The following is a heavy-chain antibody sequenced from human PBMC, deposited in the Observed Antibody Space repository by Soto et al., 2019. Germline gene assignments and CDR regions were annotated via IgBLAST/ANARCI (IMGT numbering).Heavy chain of an antibody. D-gene: IGHD1-1*01. V-gene: IGHV1-69*13. Sequence: GASVKVSCKASGGTFSSYAISWVRQAPGQGLEWMGGIIPIFGTANYAQKFQGRVTITADESTSTAYMELSSLRSEDTAVYYCARVATGVYYYYGMDVWGQGTTVTVSS. J-gene: IGHJ6*02. CDR1: GGTFSSYA. CDR2: IIPIFGTA. CDR3: ARVATGVYYYYGMDV.